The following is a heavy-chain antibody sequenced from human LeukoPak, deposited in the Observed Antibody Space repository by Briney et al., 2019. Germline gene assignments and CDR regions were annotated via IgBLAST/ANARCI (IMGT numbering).Heavy chain of an antibody. J-gene: IGHJ4*02. Sequence: PGGSLRLSCAASGFTFDDYAMHWVRQAPGKGLEWVSAISGSGGSTYYADSVKGRFTISRDNSKNTLYLQMNSLRAEDTAVYYCAKDWRRGYSYGFDYWGQGTLVTVSS. CDR3: AKDWRRGYSYGFDY. CDR1: GFTFDDYA. V-gene: IGHV3-23*01. CDR2: ISGSGGST. D-gene: IGHD5-18*01.